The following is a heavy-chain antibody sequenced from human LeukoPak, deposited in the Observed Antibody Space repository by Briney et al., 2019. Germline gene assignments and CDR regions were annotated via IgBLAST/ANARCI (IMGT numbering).Heavy chain of an antibody. J-gene: IGHJ4*02. D-gene: IGHD3-10*01. CDR1: GFTFSSYE. Sequence: GGSLRLSCAASGFTFSSYEMNWVRQAPGKGLEWVSYISSSGSTIYYADSVKGRFTISRDNAKNSLYLQMNSLRAEDTAVYYCGRYYYGSGPRNYWGQGTLLTVSS. CDR2: ISSSGSTI. CDR3: GRYYYGSGPRNY. V-gene: IGHV3-48*03.